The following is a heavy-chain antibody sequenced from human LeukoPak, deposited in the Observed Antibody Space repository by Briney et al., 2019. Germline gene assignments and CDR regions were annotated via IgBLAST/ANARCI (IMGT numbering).Heavy chain of an antibody. D-gene: IGHD2-2*01. V-gene: IGHV3-74*01. CDR3: AKGLIVVVPAAPLDY. CDR2: INSDGSTR. J-gene: IGHJ4*02. CDR1: GFTFSGYW. Sequence: GGSLRLSCAASGFTFSGYWMHWVRQAPRKGLVWVSHINSDGSTRSYADSVKGRFTISRDNAKNTLYLQMNSLRVEDTAVYYCAKGLIVVVPAAPLDYWGQGTLVTVSS.